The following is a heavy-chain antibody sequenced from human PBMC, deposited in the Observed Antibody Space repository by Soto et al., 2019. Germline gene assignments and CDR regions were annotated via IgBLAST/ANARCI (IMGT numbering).Heavy chain of an antibody. V-gene: IGHV4-59*01. J-gene: IGHJ4*02. Sequence: PSETLSLTCTVSGGSISSYYWSWIRQPPGKGLEWIGYIYYSGSTNYNPSLKSRVTISVDTSKNQFSLKLSSVTAADTAVYYCARVRVVVGATIDSWGQGTLVTVSS. CDR1: GGSISSYY. D-gene: IGHD2-15*01. CDR2: IYYSGST. CDR3: ARVRVVVGATIDS.